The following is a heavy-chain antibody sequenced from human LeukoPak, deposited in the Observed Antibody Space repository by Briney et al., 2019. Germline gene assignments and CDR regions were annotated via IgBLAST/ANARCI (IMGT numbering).Heavy chain of an antibody. D-gene: IGHD2-2*01. J-gene: IGHJ4*02. CDR2: IYSGGST. CDR3: ARAQVPIVVVPAAIDY. Sequence: PGGSLRLSCAASGFTVSSNYMSWVRQAPGKGLEWVSVIYSGGSTYYADSVKGRFTISRDNSKNTLYLQMNSLRAEDTAVYYCARAQVPIVVVPAAIDYWGQGTLVTVSS. CDR1: GFTVSSNY. V-gene: IGHV3-53*05.